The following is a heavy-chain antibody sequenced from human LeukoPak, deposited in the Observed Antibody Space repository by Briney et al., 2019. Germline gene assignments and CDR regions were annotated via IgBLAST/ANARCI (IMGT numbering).Heavy chain of an antibody. CDR2: FDPEDGET. V-gene: IGHV1-24*01. J-gene: IGHJ4*02. CDR1: GYTLTELS. CDR3: ARGRRAERLLD. D-gene: IGHD1-1*01. Sequence: ASVKVSCKVSGYTLTELSMHWARQAPGKGLEWMGGFDPEDGETIYAQKFQGRVTMTRDTSTSTVYMELSSLRSEDTAVYYCARGRRAERLLDWGQGTLVTVSS.